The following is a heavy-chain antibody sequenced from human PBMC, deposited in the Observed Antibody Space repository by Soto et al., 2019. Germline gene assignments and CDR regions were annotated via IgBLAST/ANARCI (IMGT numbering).Heavy chain of an antibody. CDR3: ARGRSRYFDWLSYYYYGMDV. V-gene: IGHV4-34*01. CDR1: GGSFSGYY. J-gene: IGHJ6*02. D-gene: IGHD3-9*01. CDR2: INHSGST. Sequence: KAWETLSLTCAVYGGSFSGYYWSWIRQPPGKGLEWIGEINHSGSTNYNPSLKSRVTISVDTSKNQFSLKLSSVTAADTAVYYCARGRSRYFDWLSYYYYGMDVWGQGTTVTVSS.